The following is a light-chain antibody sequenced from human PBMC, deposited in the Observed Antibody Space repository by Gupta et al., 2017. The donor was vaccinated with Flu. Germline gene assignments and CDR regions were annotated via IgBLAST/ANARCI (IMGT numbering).Light chain of an antibody. CDR2: ANN. V-gene: IGLV1-44*01. Sequence: SSIGSATVDWYQQVPGMAPKLLIFANNQRPAGVPGRFSGSESGTSASLAISGLQPEDEGDYYCATWIDALSGPVFGGGTKLVVL. J-gene: IGLJ2*01. CDR3: ATWIDALSGPV. CDR1: SSIGSAT.